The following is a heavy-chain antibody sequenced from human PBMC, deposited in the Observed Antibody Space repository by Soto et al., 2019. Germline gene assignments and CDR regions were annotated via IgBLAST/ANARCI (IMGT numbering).Heavy chain of an antibody. J-gene: IGHJ4*02. Sequence: SXKVSCKAYGYTXTSYGIICVRQAHGQGLEWIGWISAYNGKTNYAQKLQGRVTMTTDPSTSTAYMELRSLRSYDTAVYYCARGHPGLERLDYWGQGTLGTVSS. D-gene: IGHD1-1*01. V-gene: IGHV1-18*04. CDR2: ISAYNGKT. CDR1: GYTXTSYG. CDR3: ARGHPGLERLDY.